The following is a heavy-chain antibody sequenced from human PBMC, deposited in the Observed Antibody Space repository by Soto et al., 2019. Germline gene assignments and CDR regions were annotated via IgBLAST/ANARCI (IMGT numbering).Heavy chain of an antibody. V-gene: IGHV1-69*01. CDR2: IIPIFGTA. CDR1: GGTFSSYA. CDR3: ATLSSIAARWDY. J-gene: IGHJ4*02. D-gene: IGHD6-6*01. Sequence: QVQLVQSGAEVKKPGSSVTVSCTASGGTFSSYAISWVRQAPGQGLEWMGGIIPIFGTANYAQKFQGRVTITADESTSTAYMELSSLRSEDTAVYYCATLSSIAARWDYWGQGTLVTVSS.